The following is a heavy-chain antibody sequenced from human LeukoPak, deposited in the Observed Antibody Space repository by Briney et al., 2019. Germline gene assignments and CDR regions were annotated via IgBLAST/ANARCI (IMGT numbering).Heavy chain of an antibody. CDR1: GFTFSSYG. CDR2: ISYDGSNK. CDR3: AKAGYYDSSQRPDY. D-gene: IGHD3-22*01. V-gene: IGHV3-30*18. Sequence: GRSLRLSCAASGFTFSSYGMHWVRQAPGKGLEWVAVISYDGSNKYYADSVKGRFTISRDNSKDTLYLQMNSLRAEDTAVYYCAKAGYYDSSQRPDYWGQGTLVTVSS. J-gene: IGHJ4*02.